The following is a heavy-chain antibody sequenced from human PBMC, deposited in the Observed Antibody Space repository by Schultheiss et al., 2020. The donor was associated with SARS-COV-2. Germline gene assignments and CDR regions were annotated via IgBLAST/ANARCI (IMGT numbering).Heavy chain of an antibody. CDR3: ARVFRTQYSGYDYGLDY. V-gene: IGHV4-59*12. CDR1: GGSISSYY. CDR2: IYYSGST. Sequence: SETLSLTCTVSGGSISSYYWSWIRQPPGKGLEWIGYIYYSGSTNYNPSLKSRVTMSVDTSKNQFSLKLSSVTAADTAVYYCARVFRTQYSGYDYGLDYWGQGTLVTVSS. D-gene: IGHD5-12*01. J-gene: IGHJ4*02.